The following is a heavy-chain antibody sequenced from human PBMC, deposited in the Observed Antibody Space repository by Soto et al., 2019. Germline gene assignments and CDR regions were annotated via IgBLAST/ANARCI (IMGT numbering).Heavy chain of an antibody. D-gene: IGHD2-8*01. CDR2: INPKSGGT. Sequence: ASVNVSYNASGYSFTDYHIHWVRQAPGQGLEWLGRINPKSGGTSTAQKFQGWVTMTRDRSISTVYMELTRLRSDDPAVYFCARGHSTDCSNGVCSFFYNHEMDVWGQGTTLTVSS. V-gene: IGHV1-2*04. J-gene: IGHJ6*02. CDR1: GYSFTDYH. CDR3: ARGHSTDCSNGVCSFFYNHEMDV.